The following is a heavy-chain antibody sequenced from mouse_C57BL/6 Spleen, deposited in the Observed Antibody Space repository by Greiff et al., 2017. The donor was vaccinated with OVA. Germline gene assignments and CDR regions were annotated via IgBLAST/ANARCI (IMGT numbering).Heavy chain of an antibody. V-gene: IGHV1-72*01. J-gene: IGHJ4*01. CDR1: GYTFTSYW. CDR2: IDPNSGGT. Sequence: VQLQQPGAELVKPGASVKLSCKASGYTFTSYWMHWVKQRPGRGLEWIGRIDPNSGGTKYNEKFKSKATLTVDKPSSTAYMQLSSLTSEDSAVYYCAAYYGSSYHYAMDYWGQGTSVTVSS. D-gene: IGHD1-1*01. CDR3: AAYYGSSYHYAMDY.